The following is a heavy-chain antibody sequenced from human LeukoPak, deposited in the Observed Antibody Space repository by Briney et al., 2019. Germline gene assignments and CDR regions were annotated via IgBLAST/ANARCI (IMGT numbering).Heavy chain of an antibody. V-gene: IGHV1-69*13. Sequence: ASVKVSCKASGGTFSSYAISWVRQAPGQGLEWMGGIIPIFGTANYAQKFQGRVTITADESTSTAYMELSSLRSEDTAVYYCAAFGYSGYDSYYYYMDVWGKGTTVTISS. CDR3: AAFGYSGYDSYYYYMDV. J-gene: IGHJ6*03. D-gene: IGHD5-12*01. CDR2: IIPIFGTA. CDR1: GGTFSSYA.